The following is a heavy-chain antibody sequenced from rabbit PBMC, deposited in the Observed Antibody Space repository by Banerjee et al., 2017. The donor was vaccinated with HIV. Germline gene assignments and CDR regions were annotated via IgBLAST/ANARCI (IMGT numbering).Heavy chain of an antibody. CDR2: IDPIFGST. CDR1: GFDFSSYG. Sequence: QEQLVESGGGLVQPGGSLKLSCKASGFDFSSYGVSWVRQAPGKGLEWIGYIDPIFGSTYYASWTKGRFTISKTSSTTVTLQMTSLTAADTATYFCAREYDDFGDWRLWGPGTLVTVS. D-gene: IGHD2-1*01. CDR3: AREYDDFGDWRL. V-gene: IGHV1S45*01. J-gene: IGHJ4*01.